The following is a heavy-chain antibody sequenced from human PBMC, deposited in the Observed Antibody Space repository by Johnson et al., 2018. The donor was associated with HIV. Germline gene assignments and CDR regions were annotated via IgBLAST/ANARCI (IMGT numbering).Heavy chain of an antibody. CDR2: ISYDGSNK. CDR1: RITLSSYG. CDR3: AKQYYGSGGSVHAFDI. J-gene: IGHJ3*02. V-gene: IGHV3-30*18. Sequence: QVQLVESGGGVVQPGRSLRLSCAASRITLSSYGMHWVRQAPGKGLEWVAVISYDGSNKYYADSVKGRFTVSRDNSKNTVYLQMHSLRAEDTAVYYCAKQYYGSGGSVHAFDIWGQGTMVTVSS. D-gene: IGHD3-10*01.